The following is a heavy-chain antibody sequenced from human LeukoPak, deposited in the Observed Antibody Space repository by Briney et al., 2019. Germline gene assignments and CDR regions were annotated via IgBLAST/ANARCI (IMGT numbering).Heavy chain of an antibody. D-gene: IGHD3-9*01. J-gene: IGHJ4*02. CDR2: MNPNSGNT. Sequence: ASVKVSCKASGYTFTSYDINWMRQAPGQGLEWVGWMNPNSGNTGYAQAFQGKLTMTRNTSIKTAYMELSSLRSEDTAVYYCARRFYDNLTGHTWYDYWGQGTLVTVSS. V-gene: IGHV1-8*01. CDR3: ARRFYDNLTGHTWYDY. CDR1: GYTFTSYD.